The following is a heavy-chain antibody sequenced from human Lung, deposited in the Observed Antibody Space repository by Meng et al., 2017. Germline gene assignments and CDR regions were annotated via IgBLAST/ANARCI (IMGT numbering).Heavy chain of an antibody. CDR1: GFIFSSYA. CDR2: ISYDGSNK. J-gene: IGHJ4*02. D-gene: IGHD6-19*01. CDR3: ASGLDLFDY. Sequence: GYLVEIGGCVVRSGRSLRLSCEASGFIFSSYAMHWVRQAPGKGLEWVAVISYDGSNKYYADSVKGRFTISRDNSKNTLYLQMNSLRAEDTAVYYCASGLDLFDYWGQGTLVTVSS. V-gene: IGHV3-30*01.